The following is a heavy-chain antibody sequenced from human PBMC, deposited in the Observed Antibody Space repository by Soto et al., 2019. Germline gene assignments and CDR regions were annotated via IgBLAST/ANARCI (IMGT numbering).Heavy chain of an antibody. CDR2: IIPILGTA. V-gene: IGHV1-69*01. CDR1: GGTFSSYA. D-gene: IGHD5-18*01. CDR3: GSSGGYSYGYFDY. Sequence: QVQLVQSGAEVKKPGSSVKVSCKASGGTFSSYAISWVRQAPGQVLEWMGVIIPILGTANYAQKFQGRVTITADEATSTAYMELSSLRSEDTAVYYCGSSGGYSYGYFDYGGQGTLVTVSS. J-gene: IGHJ4*02.